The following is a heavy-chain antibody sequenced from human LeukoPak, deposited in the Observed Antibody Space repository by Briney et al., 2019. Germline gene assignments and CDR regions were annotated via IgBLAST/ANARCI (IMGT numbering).Heavy chain of an antibody. V-gene: IGHV4-31*03. CDR1: GGSISSGGYY. Sequence: SETLSLTCTVSGGSISSGGYYWSWIRQHPGKGLEWIGYIYYSGSTYYNPSLKSRVTISVDTSKNQFSLKLSSVTAADTAVYYCARDRGITGTGLDIWGQGTMVTVSS. J-gene: IGHJ3*02. D-gene: IGHD1-20*01. CDR2: IYYSGST. CDR3: ARDRGITGTGLDI.